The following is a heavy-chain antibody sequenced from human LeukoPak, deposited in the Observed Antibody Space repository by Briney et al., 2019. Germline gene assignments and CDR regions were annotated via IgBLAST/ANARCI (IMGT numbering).Heavy chain of an antibody. CDR3: ARVLDNSSSRYQSLKY. D-gene: IGHD6-19*01. Sequence: PGGSLRLSCAASGFNFTIYSMNWVRKAPGKGLEWVSSISGRSSYTYYADSVKGRFTISRDSAKNSLYLLMDSLRAEDTAVYYCARVLDNSSSRYQSLKYWGQGTLVTVSS. CDR1: GFNFTIYS. V-gene: IGHV3-21*01. CDR2: ISGRSSYT. J-gene: IGHJ4*02.